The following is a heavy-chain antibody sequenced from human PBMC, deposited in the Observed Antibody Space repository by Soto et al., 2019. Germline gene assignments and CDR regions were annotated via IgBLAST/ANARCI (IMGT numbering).Heavy chain of an antibody. CDR2: IRPGDSET. D-gene: IGHD2-8*01. J-gene: IGHJ6*02. CDR3: ARHVGEVGYCVNGVCRLDL. CDR1: RDDFVSYR. Sequence: GESLKISCSGPRDDFVSYRIAWVRQVPGKGLEWIGHIRPGDSETRYSPSFHGQATISADKSINIVYLNWNNLRASDSGIYYCARHVGEVGYCVNGVCRLDLWGQGTTVTVSS. V-gene: IGHV5-51*01.